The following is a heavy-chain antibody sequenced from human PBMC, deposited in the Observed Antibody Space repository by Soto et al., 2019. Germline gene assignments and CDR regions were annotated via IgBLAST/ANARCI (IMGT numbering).Heavy chain of an antibody. J-gene: IGHJ4*02. CDR2: FDPEDGET. CDR1: GYTLTELS. CDR3: ATGWTTVTGTVVPAFDY. D-gene: IGHD4-17*01. Sequence: QVQLVQSGAEVKKPGASVKVSCKVSGYTLTELSMHWVRQAPGKGLECMGGFDPEDGETIYAQKFQGRVTMTEDTSTDTAYMELSSLRSEDTAVYYCATGWTTVTGTVVPAFDYWGQGTLVTVSS. V-gene: IGHV1-24*01.